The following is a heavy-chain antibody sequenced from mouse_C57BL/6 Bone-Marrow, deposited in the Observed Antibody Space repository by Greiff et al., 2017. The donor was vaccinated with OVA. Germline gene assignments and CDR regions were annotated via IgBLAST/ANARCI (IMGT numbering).Heavy chain of an antibody. CDR2: IRSKSNNYAT. CDR1: GFSFNTYA. J-gene: IGHJ4*01. CDR3: VRHSWDFYYAMDY. Sequence: EVQLVESGGGLVQPKGSLKLSCAASGFSFNTYAMNWVRQAPGKGLEWVARIRSKSNNYATYYADSVKDRFTISRDDSESMLYLQMNNLKTEDTAMYYCVRHSWDFYYAMDYWGQGTSVTVSS. D-gene: IGHD4-1*01. V-gene: IGHV10-1*01.